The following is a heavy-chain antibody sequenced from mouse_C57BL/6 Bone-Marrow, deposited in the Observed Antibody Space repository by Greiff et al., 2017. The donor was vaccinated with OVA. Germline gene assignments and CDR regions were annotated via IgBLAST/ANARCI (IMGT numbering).Heavy chain of an antibody. Sequence: QVQLQQSGPELVKPGASVKISCKASGYAFSSSWMNWVKQRPGKGLEWIGRIYPGDGDTNYNGKFKGKATLTADKSSSTAYMQLSSLTSEDSAVYFCAREAYSNYFYWYFDVWGTGTTVTVSS. CDR2: IYPGDGDT. CDR3: AREAYSNYFYWYFDV. CDR1: GYAFSSSW. D-gene: IGHD2-5*01. J-gene: IGHJ1*03. V-gene: IGHV1-82*01.